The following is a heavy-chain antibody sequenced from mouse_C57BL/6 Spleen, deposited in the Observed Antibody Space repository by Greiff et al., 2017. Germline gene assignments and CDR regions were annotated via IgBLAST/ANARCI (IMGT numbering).Heavy chain of an antibody. Sequence: VQLQQSVAELVRPGASVKLSCTASGFNINNTCMHWVKQRPEQGLEWIGKIDPANSNTNYAPKFKGKATLTVDTSSNTAYMQLSSLTSEDSAIYYCARGFAEQWYLDVWGTGTTVTVSS. V-gene: IGHV14-3*01. CDR2: IDPANSNT. CDR1: GFNINNTC. J-gene: IGHJ1*03. CDR3: ARGFAEQWYLDV.